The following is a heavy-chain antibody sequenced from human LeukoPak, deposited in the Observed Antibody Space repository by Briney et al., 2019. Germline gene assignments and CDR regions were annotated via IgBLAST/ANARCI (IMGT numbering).Heavy chain of an antibody. D-gene: IGHD1-7*01. CDR1: GFTFSRYA. V-gene: IGHV3-23*01. J-gene: IGHJ4*02. Sequence: GGSLRLSCAASGFTFSRYAMGWVRQAPGKGLEWVSNINDDGVGTFYAVSVKGRFTISRDQSKNTLFLQVNSLRVEDSAVYYCAKLQGRTCQNYHFDYWGQGTLVTVSS. CDR2: INDDGVGT. CDR3: AKLQGRTCQNYHFDY.